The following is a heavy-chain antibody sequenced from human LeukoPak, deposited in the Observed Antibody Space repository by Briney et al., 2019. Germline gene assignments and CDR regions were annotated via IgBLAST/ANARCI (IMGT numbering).Heavy chain of an antibody. J-gene: IGHJ5*01. CDR3: ARGSSWFDS. V-gene: IGHV4-59*11. CDR2: IYYSGRS. Sequence: PSETLSLTCNVSGASISDHYWTWIRQPPGKGLEWLGYIYYSGRSNLNPSLKSRLTISMDTSKNQFSLRLSSVTAADTAVYYCARGSSWFDSWGQGTLVTVSS. CDR1: GASISDHY.